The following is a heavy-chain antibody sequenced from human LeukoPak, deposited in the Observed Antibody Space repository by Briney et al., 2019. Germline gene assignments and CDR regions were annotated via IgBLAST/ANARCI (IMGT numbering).Heavy chain of an antibody. CDR2: INHSGST. D-gene: IGHD3-16*01. V-gene: IGHV4-34*01. J-gene: IGHJ4*02. CDR3: ARAQFCGGGTPLGGGACFGGFDY. Sequence: SETLSLTCAVYGGSFSGYYWSWIRQPPGKGLEWIGEINHSGSTNYNPSLKSRVTISVDTSKNQFSLKLSSVTAADTAVYYCARAQFCGGGTPLGGGACFGGFDYGGRGPLAPVSS. CDR1: GGSFSGYY.